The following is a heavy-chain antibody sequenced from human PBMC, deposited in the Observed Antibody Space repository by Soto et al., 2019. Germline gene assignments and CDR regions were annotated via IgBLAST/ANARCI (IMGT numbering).Heavy chain of an antibody. V-gene: IGHV3-33*01. J-gene: IGHJ6*02. CDR3: ARALFPDVDIYAMDV. CDR1: GFTFRDHA. CDR2: IWNDGSNK. D-gene: IGHD5-12*01. Sequence: QVQLVESGGGVVQPGRSLRLSCAASGFTFRDHAMHWVRQAPGKGREWLAIIWNDGSNKFYAGSVQGRFTISRDNSKNTVYLQMNPLSAEDTAVYYCARALFPDVDIYAMDVWGQGTTFTVSS.